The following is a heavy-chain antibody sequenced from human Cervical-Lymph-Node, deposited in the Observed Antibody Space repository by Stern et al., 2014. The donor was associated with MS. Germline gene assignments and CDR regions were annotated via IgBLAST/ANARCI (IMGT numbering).Heavy chain of an antibody. CDR3: ARVPSYYYGMDV. CDR1: GGTFSSYA. Sequence: VQLVQSGAEVKKPGSSVKVSCKASGGTFSSYAISWVRQAPGQGLGWMGRISPIFGTANYAQKFQGRVTITADESTSTAYMELSSLRSEDTAVYYCARVPSYYYGMDVWGQGTTVTVSS. V-gene: IGHV1-69*01. CDR2: ISPIFGTA. J-gene: IGHJ6*02.